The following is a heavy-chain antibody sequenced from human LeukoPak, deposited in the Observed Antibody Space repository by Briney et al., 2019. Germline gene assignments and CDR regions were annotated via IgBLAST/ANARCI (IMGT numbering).Heavy chain of an antibody. V-gene: IGHV4-59*08. Sequence: SETLSLTCTVSGGSISSYYWSWIRQPPGKGLEWIGYIYYSGSTNYNPSLKSRVTISVDTSKNQFSLKPSSVTAADTAVYYCARHGYSSSSNAFDIWGQGTMVTVSS. J-gene: IGHJ3*02. D-gene: IGHD6-6*01. CDR2: IYYSGST. CDR1: GGSISSYY. CDR3: ARHGYSSSSNAFDI.